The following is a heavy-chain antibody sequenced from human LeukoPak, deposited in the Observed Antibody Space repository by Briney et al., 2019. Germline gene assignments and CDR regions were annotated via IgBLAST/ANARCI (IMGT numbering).Heavy chain of an antibody. CDR3: ARTLGPTRGFEY. CDR1: GFTFSRYW. CDR2: INSDGSST. V-gene: IGHV3-74*01. J-gene: IGHJ4*02. Sequence: GGSLRLPCVASGFTFSRYWMYWVRQGPGKGLAWVSRINSDGSSTSYADSVKGRFTISRDNAKNTLYLQMNSLIAEDTAVYYCARTLGPTRGFEYWGQGTLVTVSS. D-gene: IGHD3-16*01.